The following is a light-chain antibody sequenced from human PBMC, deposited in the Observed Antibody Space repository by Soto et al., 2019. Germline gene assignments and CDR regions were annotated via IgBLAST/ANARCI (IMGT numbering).Light chain of an antibody. Sequence: QSALTQPRSVSGSPGQSVTISCTGTSSDVGGYNYVSWYQQHPGKAPKFMIYDVTKRPSGVPDRFSGSKSGNTASLTISGLQAEDEAEYYCSSYTNINTRACVFGTGTKLTVL. J-gene: IGLJ1*01. CDR3: SSYTNINTRACV. CDR1: SSDVGGYNY. V-gene: IGLV2-11*01. CDR2: DVT.